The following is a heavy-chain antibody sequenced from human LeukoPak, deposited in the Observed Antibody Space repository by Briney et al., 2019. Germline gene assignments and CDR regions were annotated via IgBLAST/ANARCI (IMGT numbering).Heavy chain of an antibody. CDR2: ISGSGGST. CDR3: AKTLVTYYDFWSGYEPNYFDY. Sequence: GSLRLSCAASGFTFSSYAMSWVRQAPGKGLEWVSAISGSGGSTYYADSVKGRFTISRDNSKNTLYLQMNSLRAEDTAVYYCAKTLVTYYDFWSGYEPNYFDYWGQGTLVTVSS. J-gene: IGHJ4*02. V-gene: IGHV3-23*01. D-gene: IGHD3-3*01. CDR1: GFTFSSYA.